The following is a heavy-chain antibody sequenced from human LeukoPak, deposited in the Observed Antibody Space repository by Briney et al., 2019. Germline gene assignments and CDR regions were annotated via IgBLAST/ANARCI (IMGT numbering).Heavy chain of an antibody. CDR2: INPNSGGT. CDR3: TSFDS. J-gene: IGHJ4*02. V-gene: IGHV1-2*02. CDR1: GYTFTGYY. Sequence: ASVKVSCKASGYTFTGYYMHWVRQAPGQGLEWMGWINPNSGGTNYAQKFQGRVTMTRDMSTSTVYMELSSHRSEDTAVYYCTSFDSWGQGTLVTVSS.